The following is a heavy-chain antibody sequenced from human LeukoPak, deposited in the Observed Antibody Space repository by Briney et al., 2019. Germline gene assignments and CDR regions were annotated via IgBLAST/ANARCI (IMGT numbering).Heavy chain of an antibody. J-gene: IGHJ2*01. CDR1: GFTFSRYW. D-gene: IGHD4-17*01. CDR3: AREAPTESDWYFDL. Sequence: PGGSLRLSCAASGFTFSRYWMSWVRQAPGMGLEWVANIKQDGSEKYYVGSVEGRFTISIDNAKNSLFLQMNSLRGDDTALYYCAREAPTESDWYFDLWGRGTLVTVSS. CDR2: IKQDGSEK. V-gene: IGHV3-7*01.